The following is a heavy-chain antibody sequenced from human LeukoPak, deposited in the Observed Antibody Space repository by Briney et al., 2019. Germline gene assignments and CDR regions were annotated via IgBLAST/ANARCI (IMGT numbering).Heavy chain of an antibody. J-gene: IGHJ3*02. CDR3: ARQYGRPGGDAFDI. CDR1: GGSITSSKW. D-gene: IGHD1-14*01. Sequence: SETLSLTCAVSGGSITSSKWWSWVRQSPGKGLEWIGEISHRGSSNYNPSLNSRVTMSLDKSKNQLSLKVTSVTAADTAVYYCARQYGRPGGDAFDIWGQGTMVTVSS. CDR2: ISHRGSS. V-gene: IGHV4-4*02.